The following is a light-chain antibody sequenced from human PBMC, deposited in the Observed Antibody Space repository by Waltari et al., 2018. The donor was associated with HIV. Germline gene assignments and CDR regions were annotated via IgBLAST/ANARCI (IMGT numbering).Light chain of an antibody. CDR2: DNN. Sequence: QSVLTQPPSVSAAPGQKVTISCSGSTSIIGNNFVSWYQQFPGTAPKLLIYDNNKRPSGIPDRFSGSRPGTSATLGITGLQTGDEAEYYCGTWDNSLSAWVFGGGTKVTVL. CDR1: TSIIGNNF. V-gene: IGLV1-51*01. J-gene: IGLJ3*02. CDR3: GTWDNSLSAWV.